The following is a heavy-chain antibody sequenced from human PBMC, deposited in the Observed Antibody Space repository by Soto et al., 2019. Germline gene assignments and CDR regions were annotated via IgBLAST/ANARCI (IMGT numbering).Heavy chain of an antibody. CDR3: AKDGSYSSSWYDY. CDR1: GFTFSSYG. J-gene: IGHJ4*02. CDR2: ISYDGSNK. V-gene: IGHV3-30*18. Sequence: GSLRLSCAASGFTFSSYGMHWVRQAPGKGLEWVAVISYDGSNKYYADSVKGRFTISRDNSKNTLYLQMNSLRAEDTAVYYCAKDGSYSSSWYDYWGQGTLVTVSS. D-gene: IGHD6-13*01.